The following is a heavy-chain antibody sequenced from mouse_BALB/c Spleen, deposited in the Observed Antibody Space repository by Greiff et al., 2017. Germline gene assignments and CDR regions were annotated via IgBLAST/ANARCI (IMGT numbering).Heavy chain of an antibody. CDR3: ARTTVDYYAMDY. CDR1: GFTFSSFG. Sequence: EVMLVESGGGLVQPGGSRKLSCAASGFTFSSFGMHWVRQAPEKGLEWVAYISSGSSTIYYADTVKGRFTISRDNPKNTLFLQMTSLRSEDTAMYYCARTTVDYYAMDYWGQGTSVTVSS. V-gene: IGHV5-17*02. D-gene: IGHD1-1*01. J-gene: IGHJ4*01. CDR2: ISSGSSTI.